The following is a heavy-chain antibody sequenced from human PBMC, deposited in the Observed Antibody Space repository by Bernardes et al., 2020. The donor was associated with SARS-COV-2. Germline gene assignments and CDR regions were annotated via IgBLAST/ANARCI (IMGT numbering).Heavy chain of an antibody. CDR1: GGSISTSTYY. CDR3: ARAPPEAEAGRGLFDY. CDR2: IYYTGSI. Sequence: SETLSLTCTVSGGSISTSTYYWSWIRQSPGKGLEWIGTIYYTGSIYYNPSLKSRVTISVDTSKNQFSLRLTSVTAADTSVYYCARAPPEAEAGRGLFDYWGQGAQATVSS. V-gene: IGHV4-39*01. J-gene: IGHJ4*02. D-gene: IGHD6-19*01.